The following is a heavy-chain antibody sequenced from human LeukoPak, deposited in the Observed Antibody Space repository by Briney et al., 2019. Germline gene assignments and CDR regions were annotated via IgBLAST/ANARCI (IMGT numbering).Heavy chain of an antibody. V-gene: IGHV3-66*01. D-gene: IGHD5-12*01. Sequence: GSLRLSCAASGFTVSSNYMTWVRQAPGKGLEWVSVIYSGGTTYYADSVKGRFTISRDNSKNTLYLQMNSLRAEDTAVYYCAKNSGYDLRFDNWGQGTLVTVSS. CDR2: IYSGGTT. J-gene: IGHJ4*02. CDR1: GFTVSSNY. CDR3: AKNSGYDLRFDN.